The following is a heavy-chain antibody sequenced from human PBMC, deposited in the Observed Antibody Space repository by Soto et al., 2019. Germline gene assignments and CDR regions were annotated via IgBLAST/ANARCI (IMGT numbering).Heavy chain of an antibody. V-gene: IGHV3-23*01. CDR2: ISGSGGST. J-gene: IGHJ5*02. CDR1: GFTFSSYA. CDR3: AKDLLTDYYYGSGSSSPMTFDP. D-gene: IGHD3-10*01. Sequence: GGSRRLSCAASGFTFSSYAMSWVRQAPGKGLEWVAAISGSGGSTYYAYSVKGRFTISRDNSNNTLYLKMTSLRAEDKAVYYCAKDLLTDYYYGSGSSSPMTFDPWGQGTLVTVS.